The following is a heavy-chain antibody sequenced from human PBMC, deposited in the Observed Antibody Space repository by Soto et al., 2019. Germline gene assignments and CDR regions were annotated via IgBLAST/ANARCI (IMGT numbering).Heavy chain of an antibody. D-gene: IGHD1-1*01. CDR3: SSWREREHAFDV. J-gene: IGHJ3*01. CDR2: LYDVFGS. CDR1: GLTVSGPKY. Sequence: DVQLVESGGGLIQPGESLRLSCVAFGLTVSGPKYVAWVRQAPGKGLEWVSALYDVFGSFYADSVKGRFTTSSDRSRSTVYLQMYDLRPDDTAVYYCSSWREREHAFDVWGQGTAVIVSP. V-gene: IGHV3-53*01.